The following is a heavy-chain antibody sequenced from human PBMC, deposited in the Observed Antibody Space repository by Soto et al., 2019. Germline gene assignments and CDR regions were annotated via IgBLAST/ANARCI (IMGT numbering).Heavy chain of an antibody. CDR2: IYYSGST. V-gene: IGHV4-39*01. D-gene: IGHD3-10*01. J-gene: IGHJ4*02. CDR1: GGSISSSSYY. Sequence: QLQLQESGPGLVKPSETLSLTCTVSGGSISSSSYYWGWIRQPPGKGLEGIGSIYYSGSTYYNPSLKSRVTIYVDTSKNQFSLKLSSVTAADTAVYYCARTMVRGVISYWGQGTLVTVSS. CDR3: ARTMVRGVISY.